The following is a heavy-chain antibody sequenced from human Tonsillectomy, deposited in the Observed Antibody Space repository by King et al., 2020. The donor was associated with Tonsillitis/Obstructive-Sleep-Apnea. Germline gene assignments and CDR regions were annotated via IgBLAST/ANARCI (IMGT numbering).Heavy chain of an antibody. CDR1: GFTFSSYK. D-gene: IGHD3-3*01. Sequence: QLVQSGGGLVQPGGSLRLSCAASGFTFSSYKMNWVRQAPGKGLEWVSYISSSGSTIYYADSVKGRFTISRDNAKDSLYLQMSSLRAEDTAVYYCARVKAEWLLYLGNYYYYMDVWGKGTTVTVSS. J-gene: IGHJ6*03. V-gene: IGHV3-48*03. CDR3: ARVKAEWLLYLGNYYYYMDV. CDR2: ISSSGSTI.